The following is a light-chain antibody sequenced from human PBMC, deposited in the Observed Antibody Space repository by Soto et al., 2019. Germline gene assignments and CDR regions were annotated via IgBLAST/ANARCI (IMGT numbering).Light chain of an antibody. CDR2: DAS. CDR3: QQYDSYSWT. V-gene: IGKV1-5*01. Sequence: DIQMTQSPSTVSASVGDTVTITCRASQSISTRLAWYQQKAGKAPKVLIYDASRLESGVPSRFSGSGSGTEFTLTISRLQPDDFASYYRQQYDSYSWTFGQGTKV. J-gene: IGKJ1*01. CDR1: QSISTR.